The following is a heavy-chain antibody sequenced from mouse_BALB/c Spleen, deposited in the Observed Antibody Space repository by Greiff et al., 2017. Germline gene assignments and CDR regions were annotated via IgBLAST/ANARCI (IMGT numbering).Heavy chain of an antibody. Sequence: EVQLQQSGPGLVKPSQSLSLTCTVTGYSITSDYAWNWIRQFPGNKLEWMGYISYSGSTSYNPSLKSRISITRDTSKNQFFLQLNSVTTEDTATYYCARLTTVVEDWYFDVWGAGTTVTVSS. V-gene: IGHV3-2*02. CDR1: GYSITSDYA. J-gene: IGHJ1*01. CDR3: ARLTTVVEDWYFDV. D-gene: IGHD1-1*01. CDR2: ISYSGST.